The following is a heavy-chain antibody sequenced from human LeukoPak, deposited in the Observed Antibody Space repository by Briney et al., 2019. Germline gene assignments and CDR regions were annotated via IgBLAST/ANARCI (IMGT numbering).Heavy chain of an antibody. CDR3: ASYDSSGSNFDY. CDR2: IIPIFGTA. CDR1: GGTFSSYA. D-gene: IGHD3-22*01. V-gene: IGHV1-69*06. Sequence: SVKVSCKASGGTFSSYAISWVRQAPGQGLEWMGRIIPIFGTANYAQKFQGRVTITADKSTSTAYMELSSLRSEDTAVYYSASYDSSGSNFDYWGQGTLVTVSS. J-gene: IGHJ4*02.